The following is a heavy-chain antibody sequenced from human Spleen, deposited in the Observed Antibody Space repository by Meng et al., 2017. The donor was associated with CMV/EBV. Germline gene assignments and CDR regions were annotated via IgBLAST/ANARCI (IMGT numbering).Heavy chain of an antibody. J-gene: IGHJ3*01. CDR3: AKCTLTSLGYGGDFV. V-gene: IGHV3-30*02. D-gene: IGHD4-23*01. CDR1: GFTFSGHG. CDR2: IRYDESDE. Sequence: GESLKISCAASGFTFSGHGMNWVRQAPGKGLEWVAFIRYDESDEYYADSVKGRFTISRDNSRNTLYLQMNSLRAEDTAMYYCAKCTLTSLGYGGDFVWGQGTMVTVSS.